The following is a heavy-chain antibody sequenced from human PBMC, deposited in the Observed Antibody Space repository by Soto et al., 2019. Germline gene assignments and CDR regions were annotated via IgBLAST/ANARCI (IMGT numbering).Heavy chain of an antibody. J-gene: IGHJ4*02. CDR1: GFTFSNYL. CDR2: INEGGTGT. V-gene: IGHV3-74*01. D-gene: IGHD3-10*01. CDR3: GRVPSGWYGSDF. Sequence: EVQLVESGGGLVQPGGSLRLSCAASGFTFSNYLMHWVRQTPGKGLMWVSRINEGGTGTSYADSVKGRFTISRDNAKNTLFLQMNSLRAEDTAVYYCGRVPSGWYGSDFWGQGTLVTVSS.